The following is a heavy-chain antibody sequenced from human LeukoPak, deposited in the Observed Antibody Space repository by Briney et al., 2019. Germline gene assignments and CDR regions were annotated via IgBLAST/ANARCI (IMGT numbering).Heavy chain of an antibody. Sequence: PGRSLRLSCAASGFTFSSYGMHWVRQAPGKGLEWVAVIWYDGSNQYYADSVKGRFTISRDNSKNTLYLQMNSLRAEDTAVYYCATQNGGCSGGSCYSRVNYYYYGMDVWGKGTTVTVSS. J-gene: IGHJ6*04. D-gene: IGHD2-15*01. CDR1: GFTFSSYG. CDR2: IWYDGSNQ. CDR3: ATQNGGCSGGSCYSRVNYYYYGMDV. V-gene: IGHV3-33*01.